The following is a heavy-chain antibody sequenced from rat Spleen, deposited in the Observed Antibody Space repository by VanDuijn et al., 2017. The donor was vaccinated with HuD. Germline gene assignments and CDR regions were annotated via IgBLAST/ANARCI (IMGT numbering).Heavy chain of an antibody. J-gene: IGHJ3*01. CDR2: ITYDGSST. CDR3: TRLYYSNWFAY. D-gene: IGHD1-1*01. V-gene: IGHV5-7*01. CDR1: GFTFSDYY. Sequence: EVQVVESGGGLVQPGRSLKLSCAASGFTFSDYYMAWVRQAPKKGLEWVATITYDGSSTYYRDPEKGRFTISRDNAKSTLYLQMDSLRSEDTATYYCTRLYYSNWFAYWGQGTLVTVSS.